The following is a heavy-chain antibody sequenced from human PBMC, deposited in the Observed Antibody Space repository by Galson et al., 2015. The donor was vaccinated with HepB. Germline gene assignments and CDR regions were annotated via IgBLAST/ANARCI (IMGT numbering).Heavy chain of an antibody. CDR2: ISSSAIYT. CDR1: GFTFSSYT. V-gene: IGHV3-21*05. J-gene: IGHJ4*02. Sequence: SLRLSCAASGFTFSSYTMNWVRQAPGKGLEWLSYISSSAIYTNYADSVKGRFTISRDNVKNSMYLQMNSLRAEDTAVYYCARVADSDYGDHSHFDYWGQGTLVTVSS. CDR3: ARVADSDYGDHSHFDY. D-gene: IGHD4-17*01.